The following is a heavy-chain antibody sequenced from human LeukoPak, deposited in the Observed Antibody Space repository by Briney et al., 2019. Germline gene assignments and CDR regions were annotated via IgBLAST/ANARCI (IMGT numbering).Heavy chain of an antibody. CDR1: GFTFSSYA. V-gene: IGHV3-23*01. J-gene: IGHJ4*02. Sequence: GGSLRLSGAASGFTFSSYAMSWVRQAPGEGLEWVSAISGSGGSTYYADSVKGRFTISRDNSKNTLYLQMNSLRAEDTAVYYCAGHLRYFDWFDYWGQGTLVTVSS. CDR3: AGHLRYFDWFDY. CDR2: ISGSGGST. D-gene: IGHD3-9*01.